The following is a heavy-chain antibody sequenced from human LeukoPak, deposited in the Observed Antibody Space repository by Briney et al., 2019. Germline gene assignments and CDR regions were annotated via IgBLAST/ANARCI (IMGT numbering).Heavy chain of an antibody. CDR1: GFTFSSYS. J-gene: IGHJ4*02. D-gene: IGHD3-22*01. V-gene: IGHV3-21*01. Sequence: GGSLRLSCAASGFTFSSYSMNWVRQAPGKGLEWVSFISSSSSYIYYADSVKGRFTISRDNAKNSLYLQMNSLRAEDTAVYYCAREAAEHYYYDSSGYPDYWGQGTLVTVSS. CDR2: ISSSSSYI. CDR3: AREAAEHYYYDSSGYPDY.